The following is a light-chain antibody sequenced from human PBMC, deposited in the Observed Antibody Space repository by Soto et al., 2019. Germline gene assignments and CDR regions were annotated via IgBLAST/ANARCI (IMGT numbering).Light chain of an antibody. Sequence: EIGLTQSPGTLSLSPGERATLYCRASQSVSSSYLAWYQQKPGQAPRLLIYGASSRATGIPDRFSGSGSGTDFTLNISRLEPEDFAVYYCQQYGSSPPWTVGQGTKGEIK. V-gene: IGKV3-20*01. CDR2: GAS. J-gene: IGKJ1*01. CDR1: QSVSSSY. CDR3: QQYGSSPPWT.